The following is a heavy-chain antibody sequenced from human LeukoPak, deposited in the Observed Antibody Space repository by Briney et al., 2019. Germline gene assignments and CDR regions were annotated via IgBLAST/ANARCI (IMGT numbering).Heavy chain of an antibody. CDR1: GLTLSSYG. CDR2: LSYDGSNK. J-gene: IGHJ5*02. D-gene: IGHD6-13*01. CDR3: ARASAAAGPNWFDP. V-gene: IGHV3-30*03. Sequence: GRSLSLSCEASGLTLSSYGRHGVGKAQAKGLEGVAVLSYDGSNKYYADSVKGRFTISRDNSKNTLYLQMNSLRAEDTAVYYCARASAAAGPNWFDPWGQGTLVTVSS.